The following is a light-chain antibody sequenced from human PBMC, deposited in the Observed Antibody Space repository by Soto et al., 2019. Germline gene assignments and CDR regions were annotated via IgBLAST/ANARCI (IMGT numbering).Light chain of an antibody. J-gene: IGKJ1*01. CDR3: QQYITYPYA. Sequence: DIQMTQSPSTLSASVGDRVTITCRASQSTSTWLAWYQQRPGKTPKLLISEASKLESGVPSRFSGSGSGTEFTLTISSLQPDDFATYYCQQYITYPYAFGQGPKVDIK. CDR1: QSTSTW. CDR2: EAS. V-gene: IGKV1-5*03.